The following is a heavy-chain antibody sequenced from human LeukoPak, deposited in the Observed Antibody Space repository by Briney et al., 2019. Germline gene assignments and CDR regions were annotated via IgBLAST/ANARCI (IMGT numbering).Heavy chain of an antibody. CDR1: GYTFTGYY. CDR3: AREIRFLEWLPKGGYFDY. J-gene: IGHJ4*02. CDR2: LNPNSGGT. V-gene: IGHV1-2*02. Sequence: WASVKVSCKASGYTFTGYYMHWVRQAPGQGLEWMGWLNPNSGGTNYAQKFQGRVTMTRDTSISTAYMELSRLRSDDTAVYYCAREIRFLEWLPKGGYFDYWGQGTLVTVSS. D-gene: IGHD3-3*01.